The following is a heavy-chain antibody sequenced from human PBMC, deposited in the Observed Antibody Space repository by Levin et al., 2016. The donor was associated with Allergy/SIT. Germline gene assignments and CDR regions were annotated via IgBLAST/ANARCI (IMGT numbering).Heavy chain of an antibody. J-gene: IGHJ4*02. D-gene: IGHD4-11*01. CDR2: INHSGST. CDR3: ARLDYRINSFDY. V-gene: IGHV4-34*01. Sequence: WIRQPPGKGLEWIGEINHSGSTNYNPSLKSRVTISVDTSKSQFSLKLTSVTATDTAVYYCARLDYRINSFDYWGQGTLVTVSS.